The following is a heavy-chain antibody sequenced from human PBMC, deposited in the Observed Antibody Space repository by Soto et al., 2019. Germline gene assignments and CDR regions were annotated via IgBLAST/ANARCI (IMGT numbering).Heavy chain of an antibody. D-gene: IGHD3-3*01. CDR3: VKSPAHDITIFGVVIIEPFDY. CDR1: GFTFDDYA. Sequence: GGSLRLSCAASGFTFDDYAMHWVRQAPGKGLEWVSGISWNSGRIDYGDSVKGRFAVSRDNAKNSLYLQMNSLRPEDTALYYCVKSPAHDITIFGVVIIEPFDYWGQGTLVTVSS. V-gene: IGHV3-9*01. CDR2: ISWNSGRI. J-gene: IGHJ4*02.